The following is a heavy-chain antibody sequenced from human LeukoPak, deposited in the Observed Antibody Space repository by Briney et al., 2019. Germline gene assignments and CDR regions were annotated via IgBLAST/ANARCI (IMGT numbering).Heavy chain of an antibody. D-gene: IGHD3-3*01. Sequence: SETLSLTCTVSGGSISSYYWSWLRQPPGKGLEWLGYIYYSGSINYNPSLKSRVTISVDTSKNQFSLRLSSVTAAGTAVYYCARTGGGKYYDFWSGYGYYFDYWGQGTLVTVSS. CDR2: IYYSGSI. J-gene: IGHJ4*02. CDR3: ARTGGGKYYDFWSGYGYYFDY. V-gene: IGHV4-59*01. CDR1: GGSISSYY.